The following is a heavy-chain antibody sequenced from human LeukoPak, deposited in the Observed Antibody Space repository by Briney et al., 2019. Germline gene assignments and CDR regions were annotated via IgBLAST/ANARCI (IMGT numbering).Heavy chain of an antibody. Sequence: GESLKISSKGSGYSFTSYWICLGRPMPGKRQEWMGIIYPGDSDTRYSPSFQGQVTISADKSISTAYLQWSSLKASDTAMYYCARHGQQLVNGMDVWGQGTTVTVSS. CDR2: IYPGDSDT. CDR3: ARHGQQLVNGMDV. V-gene: IGHV5-51*01. J-gene: IGHJ6*02. D-gene: IGHD6-13*01. CDR1: GYSFTSYW.